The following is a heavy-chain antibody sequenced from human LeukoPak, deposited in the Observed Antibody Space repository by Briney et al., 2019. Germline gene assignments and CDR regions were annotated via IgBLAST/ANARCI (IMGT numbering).Heavy chain of an antibody. CDR2: TYHSGTT. Sequence: PSETLSLTCAVSGGPISSSYWWSWVRQPPRKGLEWIGETYHSGTTNYNPSLNSRVTISVDKSNNQFSMRLSSVPAADTAVYYCARFGYVETTVVTPINYYFAMDVWGQGTTVTVSS. CDR1: GGPISSSYW. V-gene: IGHV4-4*02. D-gene: IGHD4-23*01. CDR3: ARFGYVETTVVTPINYYFAMDV. J-gene: IGHJ6*02.